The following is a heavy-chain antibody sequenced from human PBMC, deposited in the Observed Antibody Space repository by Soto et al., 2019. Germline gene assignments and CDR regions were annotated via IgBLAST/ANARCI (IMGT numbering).Heavy chain of an antibody. J-gene: IGHJ5*02. V-gene: IGHV3-23*01. CDR3: AKGGDYGSGLFDP. CDR2: ISGSGGSS. CDR1: GFTFSRYA. Sequence: EVQLLESGGGLVQPGGSLRLSCAASGFTFSRYAMSWVRQAPGKGLEWVSAISGSGGSSYYADSVKGRFTISRDNSKNTLYLQMNSLRAEDTAVYYCAKGGDYGSGLFDPWGQGTLVTVSS. D-gene: IGHD3-10*01.